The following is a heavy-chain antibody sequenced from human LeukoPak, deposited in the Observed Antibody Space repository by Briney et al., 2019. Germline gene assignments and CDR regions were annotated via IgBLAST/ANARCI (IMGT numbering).Heavy chain of an antibody. J-gene: IGHJ5*02. V-gene: IGHV1-69*06. D-gene: IGHD4-17*01. CDR2: IIPIFGTA. CDR3: APTPDIMTTVTSHQNWFDP. CDR1: GGTFSSYA. Sequence: SVKVSCKASGGTFSSYAISWVRQAPGQGLEWMGGIIPIFGTANYAQKFQGRVTITADKSTSTAYMELSSLRSEDTAVYYCAPTPDIMTTVTSHQNWFDPWGQGTLVTVSS.